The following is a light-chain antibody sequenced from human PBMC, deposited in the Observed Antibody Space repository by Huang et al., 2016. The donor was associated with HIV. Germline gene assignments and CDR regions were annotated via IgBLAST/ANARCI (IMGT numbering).Light chain of an antibody. CDR1: QMVSSH. CDR2: GAS. V-gene: IGKV3-15*01. J-gene: IGKJ3*01. CDR3: QQYNDFRST. Sequence: TVMTQSPVTLSVAPGSRASLSCRSSQMVSSHVAWYQQKPGQAPRLLIYGASTRATGVPARFSGSGAGTEFTLTISTLEAEDSAVYYCQQYNDFRSTFGPGTRVEIK.